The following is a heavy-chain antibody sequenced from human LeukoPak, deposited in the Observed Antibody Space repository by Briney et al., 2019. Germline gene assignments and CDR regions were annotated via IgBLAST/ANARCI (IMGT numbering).Heavy chain of an antibody. CDR3: AREAFLEWLPKYYFDY. CDR1: GYTFTSYG. D-gene: IGHD3-3*02. J-gene: IGHJ4*02. Sequence: GASVKVSCKASGYTFTSYGISWVRQAPGQGLEWMGWISAYNGNTNYAQTLQGRVTMTTDTSTSTAYMELRSLRSDDTAVYYCAREAFLEWLPKYYFDYWGQGTLVTVSS. CDR2: ISAYNGNT. V-gene: IGHV1-18*01.